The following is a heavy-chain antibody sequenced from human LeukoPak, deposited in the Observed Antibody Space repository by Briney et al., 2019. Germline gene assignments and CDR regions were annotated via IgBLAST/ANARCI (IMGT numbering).Heavy chain of an antibody. J-gene: IGHJ4*02. CDR2: IYYSGST. CDR1: GGSISSSSYY. Sequence: SETLSLTCTVSGGSISSSSYYWGWIRQPPGKGLEWIGSIYYSGSTYYNPSLKSRVTISVDTSKNQFSLKLSSVTAADTAVYYCARHPYRYCSSTSCYSPHFDYWGQGTLVTVSS. V-gene: IGHV4-39*01. D-gene: IGHD2-2*02. CDR3: ARHPYRYCSSTSCYSPHFDY.